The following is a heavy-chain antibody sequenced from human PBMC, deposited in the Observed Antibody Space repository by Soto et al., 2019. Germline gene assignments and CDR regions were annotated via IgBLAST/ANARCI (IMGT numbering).Heavy chain of an antibody. Sequence: EVQLVESGGGLVQPGGSLRRSCAASGFLFNTYWMFWVRQAPRKGLLWVSRIKSDGSSTNYADSVKGRFTISRDNAKNPLYLQMTSLRAEDTAVYYCAIGGGDYNYLDYWGQGILVTVSS. D-gene: IGHD3-9*01. V-gene: IGHV3-74*01. CDR3: AIGGGDYNYLDY. CDR2: IKSDGSST. CDR1: GFLFNTYW. J-gene: IGHJ4*02.